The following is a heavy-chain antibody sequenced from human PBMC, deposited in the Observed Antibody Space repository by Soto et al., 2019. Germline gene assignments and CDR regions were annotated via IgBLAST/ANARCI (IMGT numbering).Heavy chain of an antibody. CDR2: ISYDGSNK. Sequence: QVQLVESGGGVVQPGRSLRLSCAASGFTFSSYGMHWVRQAPGKGLEWVAVISYDGSNKYYADSVKGRFTISRDNSKNTLYLQMNSLRAEDTAVYYCAKDNDFWSGIPNWGQGTLVTVSS. V-gene: IGHV3-30*18. D-gene: IGHD3-3*01. CDR1: GFTFSSYG. CDR3: AKDNDFWSGIPN. J-gene: IGHJ4*02.